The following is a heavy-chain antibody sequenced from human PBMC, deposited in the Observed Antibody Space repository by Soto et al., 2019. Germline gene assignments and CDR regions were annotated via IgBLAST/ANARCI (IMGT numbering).Heavy chain of an antibody. D-gene: IGHD2-15*01. CDR2: ISAYNGNT. V-gene: IGHV1-18*01. CDR3: ARVDCSGGSCYPTFDY. Sequence: QVQLVQSGAEVKKPGASVKVSCKASGYTFTSYGISWVRQAPGQGLEWMGWISAYNGNTNYAQKLQGRVTMTTDTSTSTAYMELRSLISDVTAVYYCARVDCSGGSCYPTFDYWGQGTLVTVSS. CDR1: GYTFTSYG. J-gene: IGHJ4*02.